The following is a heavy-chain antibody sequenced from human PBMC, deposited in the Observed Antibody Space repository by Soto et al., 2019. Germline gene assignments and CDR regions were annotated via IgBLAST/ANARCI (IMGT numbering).Heavy chain of an antibody. CDR1: GGSFSGYY. J-gene: IGHJ6*02. CDR2: INHSGST. CDR3: ARKRVSLMVYALYYYYGMDV. Sequence: SETLSLTCAVYGGSFSGYYWSWIRQPPGKGLEWIGEINHSGSTNYNPSLKSRVTISVDTSKNQFSLKLSSVTAADTAVYYCARKRVSLMVYALYYYYGMDVWGQGTTVTVS. V-gene: IGHV4-34*01. D-gene: IGHD2-8*01.